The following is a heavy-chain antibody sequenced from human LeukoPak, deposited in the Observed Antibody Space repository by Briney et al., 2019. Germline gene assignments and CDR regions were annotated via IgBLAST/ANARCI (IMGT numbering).Heavy chain of an antibody. CDR1: GYTFTSYD. V-gene: IGHV1-8*01. Sequence: ASVKVSCKASGYTFTSYDINWVRQATGQGLEWMGWMNPNSGNTGYAQKFQGRVTMTRNTSISTAYMELSSLRSEDTAVYYCATSCGGDCYYVYWGQGTLVTVSS. CDR3: ATSCGGDCYYVY. J-gene: IGHJ4*02. D-gene: IGHD2-21*02. CDR2: MNPNSGNT.